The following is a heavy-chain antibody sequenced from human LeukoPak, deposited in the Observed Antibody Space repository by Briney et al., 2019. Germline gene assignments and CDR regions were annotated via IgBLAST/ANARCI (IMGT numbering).Heavy chain of an antibody. D-gene: IGHD6-19*01. CDR3: ARGGAGSGWYGHYFDY. CDR2: IIPIFGTA. J-gene: IGHJ4*02. CDR1: GGTFSSYA. V-gene: IGHV1-69*13. Sequence: SVKVSCKASGGTFSSYAISWVRQAPGQGLEWMGGIIPIFGTANYAQKFQGGVTITADESTSTAYMELSSLRSEDTAVYYCARGGAGSGWYGHYFDYWGQGTLVTVSS.